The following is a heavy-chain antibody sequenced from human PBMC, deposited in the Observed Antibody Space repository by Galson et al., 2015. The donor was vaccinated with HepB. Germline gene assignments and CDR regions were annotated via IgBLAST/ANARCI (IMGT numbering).Heavy chain of an antibody. V-gene: IGHV3-30-3*01. CDR1: GIAFSRSD. D-gene: IGHD1-14*01. Sequence: SLRLSCAASGIAFSRSDMHWVRQAPGRGLEWVAIISYDGGKKYYAKSVQGRFTISRDNSKSTLLLLMNNMRSEDTAMYYCTRAVREPDSGYFDSWGQGALVTVSS. CDR3: TRAVREPDSGYFDS. J-gene: IGHJ4*02. CDR2: ISYDGGKK.